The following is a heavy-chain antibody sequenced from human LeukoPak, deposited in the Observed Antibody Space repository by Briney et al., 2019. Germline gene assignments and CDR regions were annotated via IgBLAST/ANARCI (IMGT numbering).Heavy chain of an antibody. CDR1: GGSISSSNW. D-gene: IGHD3-3*01. V-gene: IGHV4-4*02. CDR2: IYHSGST. CDR3: ARDGVSALNLYSDL. Sequence: SGTLSLTCAVSGGSISSSNWWSWVRQPPGKGLEWIGEIYHSGSTNYNPSLKSRVTISVDTSKNHFSLSLISVTAADTAVYYCARDGVSALNLYSDLWGRGTLVTVSS. J-gene: IGHJ2*01.